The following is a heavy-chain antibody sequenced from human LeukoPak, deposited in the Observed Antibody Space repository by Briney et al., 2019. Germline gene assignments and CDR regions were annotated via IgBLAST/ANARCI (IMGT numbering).Heavy chain of an antibody. D-gene: IGHD3-22*01. J-gene: IGHJ2*01. CDR3: ARARGYYDSSGYSYWYFDR. CDR2: IKQDGSEK. CDR1: GFTFSTYW. Sequence: GGSLRLSCAASGFTFSTYWMTWVRQAPVKGLEWVANIKQDGSEKHYVDSVRGRFTISRDNAKNSLYLQMNGLRAEDPVVYYCARARGYYDSSGYSYWYFDRWGRGTLVTVSS. V-gene: IGHV3-7*04.